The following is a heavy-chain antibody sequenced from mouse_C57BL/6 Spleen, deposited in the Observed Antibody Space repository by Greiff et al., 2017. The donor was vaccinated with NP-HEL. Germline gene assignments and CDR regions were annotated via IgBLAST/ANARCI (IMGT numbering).Heavy chain of an antibody. Sequence: QVQLQQPGAELVMPGASVKLSCKASGYTFTSYWMHWVKQRPGQGLEWIGEIDPSDSYTNYNQKFKGKSTLTVDKSSSTAYMQLSSLTSEDSAVYYCARSTYGNSYFDYWGQGTTLTV. CDR2: IDPSDSYT. D-gene: IGHD2-1*01. CDR1: GYTFTSYW. V-gene: IGHV1-69*01. CDR3: ARSTYGNSYFDY. J-gene: IGHJ2*01.